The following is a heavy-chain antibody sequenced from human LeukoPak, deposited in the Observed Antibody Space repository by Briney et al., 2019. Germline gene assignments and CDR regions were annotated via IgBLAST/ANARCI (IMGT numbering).Heavy chain of an antibody. CDR1: SASISSGSYY. D-gene: IGHD1-26*01. Sequence: SETLSLTCTVSSASISSGSYYWSWIRQPAGKGLEWIGRIYTSGSTNYNPSLKSRVTISVDTSKNQFSLKLSSVTAADTAVYYCARAYSGSYSSGWDYYYYYYMDVWGKGTTVTISS. V-gene: IGHV4-61*02. CDR3: ARAYSGSYSSGWDYYYYYYMDV. CDR2: IYTSGST. J-gene: IGHJ6*03.